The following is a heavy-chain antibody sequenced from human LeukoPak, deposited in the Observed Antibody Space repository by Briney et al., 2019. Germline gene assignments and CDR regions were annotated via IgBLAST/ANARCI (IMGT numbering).Heavy chain of an antibody. CDR2: IKQDGSEK. CDR1: GFTFSSYG. J-gene: IGHJ4*02. V-gene: IGHV3-7*01. CDR3: AREGGSSSWYGTEYFDY. D-gene: IGHD6-13*01. Sequence: PGGSLRLSCAASGFTFSSYGMHWVRQAPGKGLEWVANIKQDGSEKYYVDSVKGRFTISRDNAKNSLYLQMNSLRAEDTAVYYCAREGGSSSWYGTEYFDYWGQGTLVTVSS.